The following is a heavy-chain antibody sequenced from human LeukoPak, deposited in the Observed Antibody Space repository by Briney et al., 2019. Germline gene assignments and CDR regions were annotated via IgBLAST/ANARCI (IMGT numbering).Heavy chain of an antibody. CDR3: ARDTYMVRGVIYDFDY. CDR1: GFTLCRHS. J-gene: IGHJ4*02. CDR2: ISSSSSYI. Sequence: PRGSLSLSCAASGFTLCRHSVNWVRQAPGTGVEWVSSISSSSSYIYYADSVKGRFTISSDNAKNSLYLQMNSLRAEATAVYYCARDTYMVRGVIYDFDYWGQGTLVTVSS. D-gene: IGHD3-10*01. V-gene: IGHV3-21*01.